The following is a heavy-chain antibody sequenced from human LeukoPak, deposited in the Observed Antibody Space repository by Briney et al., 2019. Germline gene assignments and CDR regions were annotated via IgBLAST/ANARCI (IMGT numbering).Heavy chain of an antibody. CDR1: GFTVSSNY. CDR2: IYSGGST. J-gene: IGHJ6*02. V-gene: IGHV3-66*01. Sequence: GGSLRLSCAASGFTVSSNYMSWVRQAPGKGLEWVSVIYSGGSTYYADSVKGRFTISRDNSENTLYLQMNSLRAEDTAVYYCAREMLGYCSGGSCYPYYGMDVWGQGTTVTVSS. CDR3: AREMLGYCSGGSCYPYYGMDV. D-gene: IGHD2-15*01.